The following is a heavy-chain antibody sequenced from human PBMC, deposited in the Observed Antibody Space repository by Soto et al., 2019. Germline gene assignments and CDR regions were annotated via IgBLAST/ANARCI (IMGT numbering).Heavy chain of an antibody. Sequence: GGSLRLSCAASGFTFSGSAMNWVRQAPGKGLECVSSISNSGGKTYYADSVKGRFPISRDDTQNSMYLQMNSLRTEVTAVYYCAKSGSHSYFDYWGQGPLVTVSS. CDR1: GFTFSGSA. D-gene: IGHD1-26*01. CDR3: AKSGSHSYFDY. CDR2: ISNSGGKT. J-gene: IGHJ4*02. V-gene: IGHV3-23*01.